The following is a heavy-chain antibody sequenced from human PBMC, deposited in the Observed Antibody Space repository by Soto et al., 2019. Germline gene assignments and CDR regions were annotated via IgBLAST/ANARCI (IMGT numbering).Heavy chain of an antibody. V-gene: IGHV4-4*02. CDR2: IYHSGST. D-gene: IGHD3-22*01. CDR1: GGSISSSNW. Sequence: SETLSLTCAVSGGSISSSNWWSWVRQPPGKGLEWIGEIYHSGSTNYNPSLKSRVTISVDKSKNQFSLKLSSVTAADTAVYYCARKALYYYDSSGPFDYWGQGTLVTVSS. CDR3: ARKALYYYDSSGPFDY. J-gene: IGHJ4*02.